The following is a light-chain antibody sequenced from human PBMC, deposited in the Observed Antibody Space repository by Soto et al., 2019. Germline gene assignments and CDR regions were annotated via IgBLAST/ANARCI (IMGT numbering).Light chain of an antibody. CDR1: QGIRND. V-gene: IGKV1-17*01. CDR2: AAS. Sequence: IQVTQSPSSLSASVGDIVTITCRASQGIRNDLSWYQQKPGKAPKLLIFAASSLQSGVPSRFSGSGSGTEFTLTISRLEPEDFAVYYCQQYGNSSWTFGQGTKVDI. CDR3: QQYGNSSWT. J-gene: IGKJ1*01.